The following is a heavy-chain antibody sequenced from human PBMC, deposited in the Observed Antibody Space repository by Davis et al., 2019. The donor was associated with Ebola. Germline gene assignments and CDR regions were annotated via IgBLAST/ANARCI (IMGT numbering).Heavy chain of an antibody. Sequence: ASVKVSCKASGYTFTSYGISWVRQAPGQGLEWMGWIGAYNGNTNYAQKLQGRVTMTTDTSTSTAYMELRSLRSDDTAVYYCAREMGLWELGGVFDYWGQGTLVTVSS. V-gene: IGHV1-18*01. CDR1: GYTFTSYG. CDR2: IGAYNGNT. CDR3: AREMGLWELGGVFDY. J-gene: IGHJ4*02. D-gene: IGHD1-26*01.